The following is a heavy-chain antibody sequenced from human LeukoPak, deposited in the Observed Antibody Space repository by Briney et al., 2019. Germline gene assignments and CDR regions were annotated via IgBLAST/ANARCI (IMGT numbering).Heavy chain of an antibody. D-gene: IGHD3-10*01. Sequence: SETLSLTCTVSGGSISSYYWSWIRQPPGKGLEWIGYIYYTGSTNYNPSLKSRVTISVDTSKNQFSLKLSSVTAADTAVYYCARHGTDYYGSALNWFDPWGQGTLVTVSS. J-gene: IGHJ5*02. CDR1: GGSISSYY. CDR3: ARHGTDYYGSALNWFDP. CDR2: IYYTGST. V-gene: IGHV4-59*08.